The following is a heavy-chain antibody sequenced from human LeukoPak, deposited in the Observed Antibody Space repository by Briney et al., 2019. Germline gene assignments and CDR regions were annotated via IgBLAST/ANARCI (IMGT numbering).Heavy chain of an antibody. CDR3: AAQWDGGTGAFDI. CDR1: GFTVSSNY. CDR2: IYSGRGT. Sequence: GGSLRLSCAASGFTVSSNYMSWGRQAPGKGLEWVSVIYSGRGTNYADSVKGRFTISRDNSKNTLYLQMNSLRAEDTAVYYCAAQWDGGTGAFDIWGQGTMVTVSS. V-gene: IGHV3-66*01. D-gene: IGHD1-26*01. J-gene: IGHJ3*02.